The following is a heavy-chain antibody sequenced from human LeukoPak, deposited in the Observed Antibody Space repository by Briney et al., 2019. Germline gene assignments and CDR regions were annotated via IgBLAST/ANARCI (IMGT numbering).Heavy chain of an antibody. J-gene: IGHJ6*03. CDR3: ARDFTPHNSDSGRDYYYSMDV. Sequence: GASVKVSCKASGYTFTTYYMHWVRQAPGQGLEWMGIINPGGGSTSYAQKFQGRVTMTRDMSTGTVYMELSSLRSEDTAVYYCARDFTPHNSDSGRDYYYSMDVWGKGTTVIVSS. CDR1: GYTFTTYY. V-gene: IGHV1-46*01. D-gene: IGHD3-10*01. CDR2: INPGGGST.